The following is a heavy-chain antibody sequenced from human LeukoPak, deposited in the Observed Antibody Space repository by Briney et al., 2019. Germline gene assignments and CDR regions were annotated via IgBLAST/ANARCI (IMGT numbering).Heavy chain of an antibody. CDR2: ISYDGSNK. Sequence: GGSLRLSCAASGFTFSSYGMHWVRQAPGKGLEWVAVISYDGSNKYYADSVKGRFTISRDNSKNTLYLQMNSLRAEDTAVYYCAKFSATVVTRDAFDIWGQGTMVTVSS. J-gene: IGHJ3*02. V-gene: IGHV3-30*18. CDR1: GFTFSSYG. CDR3: AKFSATVVTRDAFDI. D-gene: IGHD4-23*01.